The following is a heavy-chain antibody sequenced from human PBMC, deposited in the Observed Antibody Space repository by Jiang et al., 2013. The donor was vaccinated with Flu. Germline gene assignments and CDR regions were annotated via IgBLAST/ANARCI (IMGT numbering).Heavy chain of an antibody. CDR2: IYYSGST. CDR1: GGSISSSSYY. Sequence: TCTVSGGSISSSSYYWGWIRQPPGKGLEWIGSIYYSGSTYYNPSLKSRVTISVDTSKNQFSLKLSSVTAADTAVYYCARRLQQLPENWFDPWGQGTLVT. CDR3: ARRLQQLPENWFDP. V-gene: IGHV4-39*07. J-gene: IGHJ5*02. D-gene: IGHD6-13*01.